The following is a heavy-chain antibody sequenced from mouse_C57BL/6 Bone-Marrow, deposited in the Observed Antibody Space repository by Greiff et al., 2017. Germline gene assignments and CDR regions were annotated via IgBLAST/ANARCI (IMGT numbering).Heavy chain of an antibody. D-gene: IGHD1-3*01. CDR3: AITVYFDY. J-gene: IGHJ2*01. Sequence: QVQLQQPGAELVRPGSSVKLSCKASGYTFTSYWMHWVKQRPIQGLEWIGNIDPSDSETHYNQKFKDKATLTVAKSSITAYMQLSSLTSEDSAVDYCAITVYFDYWGQGTTLPVTS. CDR1: GYTFTSYW. CDR2: IDPSDSET. V-gene: IGHV1-52*01.